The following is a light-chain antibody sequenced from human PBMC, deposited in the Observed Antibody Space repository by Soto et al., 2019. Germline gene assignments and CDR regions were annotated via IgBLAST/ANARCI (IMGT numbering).Light chain of an antibody. J-gene: IGLJ1*01. CDR2: SNN. Sequence: QSVLTQPPSASWTPGQRVTISCSGSSSNIGSNTVNWYQQLPGTAPKLLIYSNNQRPPGVPDRFSGSKSGTSASLAISGLQSEDEANYYCAAWVDSLTGYVFGTGTKVTVL. V-gene: IGLV1-44*01. CDR3: AAWVDSLTGYV. CDR1: SSNIGSNT.